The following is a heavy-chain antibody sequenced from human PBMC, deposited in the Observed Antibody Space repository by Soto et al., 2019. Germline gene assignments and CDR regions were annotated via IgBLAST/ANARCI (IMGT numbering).Heavy chain of an antibody. Sequence: EVPLLESGGNLVQPGGSLRLSCAASGFSFNTYWMQWVRQAPGRGLDWVANIDLDGGEKNYADSVRGRFTISRDNAKNSLHLQMDSLRVEDTAVYYCATYRPGGDWYTPRPHYWGQGILVTVSS. D-gene: IGHD2-21*01. V-gene: IGHV3-7*05. J-gene: IGHJ4*02. CDR2: IDLDGGEK. CDR1: GFSFNTYW. CDR3: ATYRPGGDWYTPRPHY.